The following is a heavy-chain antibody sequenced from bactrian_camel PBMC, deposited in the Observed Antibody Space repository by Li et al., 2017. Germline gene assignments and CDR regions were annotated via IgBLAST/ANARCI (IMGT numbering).Heavy chain of an antibody. CDR1: GYGYSANF. Sequence: QVQLVESGGGSVQAGGSLRLSCAASGYGYSANFMAWFRQPPGKEREGVAAINSDGQIVYAESVKGRFTISRDYGERAVILQMTDLKPEDTAIYTCAADRQPGIIPSRWLWEIGYTYWGQGTQVTVS. J-gene: IGHJ4*01. CDR2: INSDGQI. D-gene: IGHD1*01. CDR3: AADRQPGIIPSRWLWEIGYTY. V-gene: IGHV3S53*01.